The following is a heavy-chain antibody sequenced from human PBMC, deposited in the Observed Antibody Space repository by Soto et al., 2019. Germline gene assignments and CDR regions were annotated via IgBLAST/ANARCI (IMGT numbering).Heavy chain of an antibody. CDR2: IYYSGST. CDR1: GGSISSYY. CDR3: ARGMTTVTTLDY. D-gene: IGHD4-4*01. J-gene: IGHJ4*02. Sequence: SETLSLTCTVSGGSISSYYWSWIRQPPGKGLEWIGYIYYSGSTNYNPSLKSRVTISVDTSKNQFSLKLSSVTAADTAMYYCARGMTTVTTLDYWGQGTLVPVSS. V-gene: IGHV4-59*12.